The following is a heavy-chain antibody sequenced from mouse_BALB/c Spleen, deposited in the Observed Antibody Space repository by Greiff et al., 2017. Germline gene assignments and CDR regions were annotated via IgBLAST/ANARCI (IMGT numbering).Heavy chain of an antibody. Sequence: VPLQQSGPELVKPGASVRISCKASGYTFTSYYIHWVKQRPGQGLEWIGWIYPGNVNTKYNEKFKGKATLTADKSSSTAYMQHSSLTSEDSAVYCSARGGYYGNYDAMDYWGQGTSVTVSS. J-gene: IGHJ4*01. V-gene: IGHV1S56*01. CDR2: IYPGNVNT. D-gene: IGHD2-1*01. CDR3: ARGGYYGNYDAMDY. CDR1: GYTFTSYY.